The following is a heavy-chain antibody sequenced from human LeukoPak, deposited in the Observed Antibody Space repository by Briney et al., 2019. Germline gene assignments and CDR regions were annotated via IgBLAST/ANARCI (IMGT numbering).Heavy chain of an antibody. Sequence: GGSLRLSCAASGFTFSSYAMSWVRQAPGKGLEWVSAISGSGGSTYYADSVKGRFTISRDFSKNTLYLQMSSLRAEDTAVYYCARVNAAMGGIDYWGQGTLVTVSS. J-gene: IGHJ4*02. D-gene: IGHD5-18*01. CDR3: ARVNAAMGGIDY. CDR1: GFTFSSYA. V-gene: IGHV3-23*01. CDR2: ISGSGGST.